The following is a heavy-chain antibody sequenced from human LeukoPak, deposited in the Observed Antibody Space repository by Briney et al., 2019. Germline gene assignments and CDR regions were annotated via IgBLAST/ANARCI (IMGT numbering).Heavy chain of an antibody. CDR1: GFTFSSYS. J-gene: IGHJ4*02. V-gene: IGHV3-48*01. CDR3: TSDGGCRDDY. CDR2: IRRDSTTI. Sequence: GGSLRLSCAASGFTFSSYSMNWIRQAHGKGLEWVSYIRRDSTTIPSADSVKGRFTISRDNAEKSVNLQMNSLRAEDTAVYYCTSDGGCRDDYWGQGTLVTVSS. D-gene: IGHD3-16*01.